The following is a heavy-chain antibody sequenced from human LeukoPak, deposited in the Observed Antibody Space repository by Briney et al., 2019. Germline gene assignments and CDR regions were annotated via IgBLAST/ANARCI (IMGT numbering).Heavy chain of an antibody. CDR2: INPSGGST. Sequence: ASVKVSCKASGYTFTSYYMHWVRQAPGQGLEWMGIINPSGGSTSYAQKFQGRVTMTRDTSTSTVYMELSSLRSEDTAVYYCARGDDYVWGSYRYASLSFDYWGQGTLVTVSS. V-gene: IGHV1-46*01. D-gene: IGHD3-16*02. CDR1: GYTFTSYY. CDR3: ARGDDYVWGSYRYASLSFDY. J-gene: IGHJ4*02.